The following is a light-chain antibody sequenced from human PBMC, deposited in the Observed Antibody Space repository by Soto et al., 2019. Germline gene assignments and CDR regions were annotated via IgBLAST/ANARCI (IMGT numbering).Light chain of an antibody. CDR2: GAS. V-gene: IGKV3-20*01. J-gene: IGKJ1*01. CDR3: QQYGSSGT. CDR1: QSVGNN. Sequence: EILLTQSPSTLALSAGERATLSCRASQSVGNNLAWYQQKHGQAPGLLIYGASSRATGIPDRFSGSGSGTDFTLTISRMEPVDLAVYYCQQYGSSGTFGQGTKV.